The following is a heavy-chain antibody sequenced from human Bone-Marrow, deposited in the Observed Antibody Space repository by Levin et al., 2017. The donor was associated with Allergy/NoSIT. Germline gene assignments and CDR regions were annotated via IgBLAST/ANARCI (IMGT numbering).Heavy chain of an antibody. V-gene: IGHV3-23*01. J-gene: IGHJ4*02. D-gene: IGHD5-12*01. CDR3: ARVTRGYGDYID. Sequence: SLRLSFSSSSFTFIPFSLTWVRQAPGKGLEWVSAISVSGDDTYYTDSVKGRFTLSLSHSKNTLYLQMNSLRAEDTALYYCARVTRGYGDYIDWGQGTLVIVSS. CDR2: ISVSGDDT. CDR1: SFTFIPFS.